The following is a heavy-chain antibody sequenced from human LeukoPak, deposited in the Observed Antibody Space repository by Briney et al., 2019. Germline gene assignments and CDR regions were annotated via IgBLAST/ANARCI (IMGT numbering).Heavy chain of an antibody. D-gene: IGHD4-11*01. Sequence: GGSLRLSCAASGFTFSSYAMSWVRQAPGKGLEWVSAISGSGVSTYYADSVKGRFTISRDNAKNSLYLEMDSLGAEDMAVYYCAREIIGATVLFDYWGQGTLVTVSS. CDR2: ISGSGVST. CDR1: GFTFSSYA. J-gene: IGHJ4*02. CDR3: AREIIGATVLFDY. V-gene: IGHV3-23*01.